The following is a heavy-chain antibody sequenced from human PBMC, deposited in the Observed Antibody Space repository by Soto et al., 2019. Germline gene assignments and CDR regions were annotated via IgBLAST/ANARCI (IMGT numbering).Heavy chain of an antibody. V-gene: IGHV1-8*01. J-gene: IGHJ4*02. CDR3: ASRAQTRGSGGEGYGGNSSGDY. CDR1: GYTFTSYD. CDR2: MNPNSGNT. D-gene: IGHD2-21*02. Sequence: QVQLVQSGAEVKKPGASVKVSCKASGYTFTSYDINWVRQATGQGLEWMGWMNPNSGNTGYAQKFQGRVTMTRNTSISTAYMELSSLRSEDTAVYYCASRAQTRGSGGEGYGGNSSGDYWGQGTLVTVSS.